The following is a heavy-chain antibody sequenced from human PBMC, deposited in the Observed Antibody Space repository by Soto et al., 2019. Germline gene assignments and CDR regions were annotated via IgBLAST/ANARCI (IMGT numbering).Heavy chain of an antibody. CDR2: ISYDGSNK. V-gene: IGHV3-30-3*01. Sequence: PGGSLRLSCAASGFTFSSYAMHWVRQAPGKGLEWVAVISYDGSNKYYADSVKGRFTISRDNSKNTLYLQMNSLRAEDTAVYYCARDLAVAPHYYFDYWGQGTLVTVSS. CDR3: ARDLAVAPHYYFDY. D-gene: IGHD6-19*01. J-gene: IGHJ4*02. CDR1: GFTFSSYA.